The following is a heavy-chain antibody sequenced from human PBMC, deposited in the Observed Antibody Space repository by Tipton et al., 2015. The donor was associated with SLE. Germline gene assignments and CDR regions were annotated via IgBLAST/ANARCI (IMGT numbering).Heavy chain of an antibody. D-gene: IGHD6-13*01. CDR1: GFTFSSYG. J-gene: IGHJ4*02. Sequence: SLRLSCAASGFTFSSYGMHWVRQASGKGLEWVAVISYDGSNKYYADSVKGRFTISRDNSKNTLYLQMNSLRAEDTAVYYCASRWSFDYWGQGTLVTVSS. CDR3: ASRWSFDY. V-gene: IGHV3-30*03. CDR2: ISYDGSNK.